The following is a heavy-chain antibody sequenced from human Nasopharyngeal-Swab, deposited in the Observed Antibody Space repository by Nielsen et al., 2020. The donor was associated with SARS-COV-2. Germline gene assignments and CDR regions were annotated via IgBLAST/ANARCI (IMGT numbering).Heavy chain of an antibody. CDR3: ARAGITGTPWGWFDP. J-gene: IGHJ5*02. V-gene: IGHV3-15*01. D-gene: IGHD1-7*01. CDR2: IKSKTDGGTT. CDR1: GFTFSNAW. Sequence: EGSLRLSCAASGFTFSNAWMSWVRQAPGKGLEWVGRIKSKTDGGTTDYAAPVKGRFTISRDDSKNTLYLQMNSLKTEDTAVYYCARAGITGTPWGWFDPWGQGTLVTVSS.